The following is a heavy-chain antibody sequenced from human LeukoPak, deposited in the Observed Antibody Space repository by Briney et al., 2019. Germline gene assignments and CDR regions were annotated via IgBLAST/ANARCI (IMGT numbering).Heavy chain of an antibody. CDR3: ARDFNMGYYDSSGYYL. CDR2: INPNSGGT. J-gene: IGHJ5*02. Sequence: ASVKVSCKASGYTFTGYYMHWVRQAPGQGLEWMGWINPNSGGTNYAQKFQGRVTMTRDTSISTAYMELSRLRSEDTAVYYCARDFNMGYYDSSGYYLWGQGTLSPSPQ. CDR1: GYTFTGYY. V-gene: IGHV1-2*02. D-gene: IGHD3-22*01.